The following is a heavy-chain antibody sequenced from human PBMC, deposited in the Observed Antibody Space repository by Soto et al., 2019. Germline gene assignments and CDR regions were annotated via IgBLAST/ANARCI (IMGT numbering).Heavy chain of an antibody. D-gene: IGHD6-13*01. Sequence: SVKVPCKASGGAFSSYAISWVRQAPGQGLEWMGGIIPIFGTANYAQKFQGRVTITADESTSTAYMELSSLRSEDTAVYYCASPRRIAAAGYYYYGMDVWGQGTTVTVSS. CDR2: IIPIFGTA. CDR3: ASPRRIAAAGYYYYGMDV. J-gene: IGHJ6*02. CDR1: GGAFSSYA. V-gene: IGHV1-69*13.